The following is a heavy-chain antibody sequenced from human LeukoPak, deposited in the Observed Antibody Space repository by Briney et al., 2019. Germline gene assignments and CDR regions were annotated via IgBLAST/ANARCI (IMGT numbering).Heavy chain of an antibody. CDR1: GGSFSGYY. V-gene: IGHV4-34*01. CDR2: INHSGST. Sequence: SETLSLTCAVYGGSFSGYYWSWIRQPPGKGLEWTGEINHSGSTNYNPSLKSRVTISVDTSKNQFSLKLSSVTAADTAVYYCARVYYSSGWSTANYWGQGTLVTVSS. J-gene: IGHJ4*02. D-gene: IGHD6-19*01. CDR3: ARVYYSSGWSTANY.